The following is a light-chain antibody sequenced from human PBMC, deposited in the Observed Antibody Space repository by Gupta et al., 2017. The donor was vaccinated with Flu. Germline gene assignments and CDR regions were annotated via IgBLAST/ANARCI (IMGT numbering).Light chain of an antibody. CDR3: QSADSTEAYVV. CDR1: ALPKQY. Sequence: SYELTQPPSVSVSPGQTARITCSGDALPKQYAYWYQQKPGQAPVLVIYKDNERPSDIPERFSGSSSGTTVTLIISGVQAEDEADYYCQSADSTEAYVVFGGGTKLTVL. V-gene: IGLV3-25*02. CDR2: KDN. J-gene: IGLJ2*01.